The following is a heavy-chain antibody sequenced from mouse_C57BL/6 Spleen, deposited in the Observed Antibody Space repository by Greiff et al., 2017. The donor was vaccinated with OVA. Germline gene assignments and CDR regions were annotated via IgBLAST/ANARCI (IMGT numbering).Heavy chain of an antibody. CDR3: ARDSSSYGSSYYYAMDY. CDR2: ISYDGSN. V-gene: IGHV3-6*01. Sequence: EVQLQESGPGLVKPSQSLSLTCSVTGYSITSGYYWNWIRQFPGNKLEWMGYISYDGSNNYNPSLKNRISITRDTSKNQFFLKLNSVTTEDTATYYCARDSSSYGSSYYYAMDYWGQGTSVTVSS. J-gene: IGHJ4*01. D-gene: IGHD1-1*01. CDR1: GYSITSGYY.